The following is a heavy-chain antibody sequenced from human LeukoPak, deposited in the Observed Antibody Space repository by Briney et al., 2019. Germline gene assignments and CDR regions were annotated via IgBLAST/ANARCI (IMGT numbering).Heavy chain of an antibody. D-gene: IGHD5-18*01. CDR1: GGSISSSSYY. Sequence: PSETLSLTCTVSGGSISSSSYYWGWIRQPPGKGLEWIGSIYYSGSTYYNPSLKSRVTISVDTSKNQFSLKLSSVTAADTAVYYCARESPLWLGRDAFDIWGQGTMVTVSS. V-gene: IGHV4-39*07. CDR3: ARESPLWLGRDAFDI. J-gene: IGHJ3*02. CDR2: IYYSGST.